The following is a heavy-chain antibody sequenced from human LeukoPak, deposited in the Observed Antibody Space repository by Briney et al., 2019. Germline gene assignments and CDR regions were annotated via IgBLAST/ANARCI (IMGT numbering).Heavy chain of an antibody. D-gene: IGHD6-13*01. CDR2: ISSSSSYI. CDR1: GFTFSSYS. V-gene: IGHV3-21*04. Sequence: GGSLRLSCAASGFTFSSYSMNWVRQAPGKGLEWVSSISSSSSYIYYADSVKGRFTISRDNAKNSLYLQMNSLRAEDTALYYCAKDLSGIAADAFDYWGQGTLVTVSS. J-gene: IGHJ4*02. CDR3: AKDLSGIAADAFDY.